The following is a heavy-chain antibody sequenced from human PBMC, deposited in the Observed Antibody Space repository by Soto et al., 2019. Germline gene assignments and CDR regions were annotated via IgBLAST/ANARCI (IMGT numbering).Heavy chain of an antibody. D-gene: IGHD3-16*01. CDR3: TRDGVQIKDFDYRYYGLDV. CDR1: GFSFGDYA. CDR2: IRSKVYGGTI. J-gene: IGHJ6*02. V-gene: IGHV3-49*03. Sequence: PGGSLRLSCRGSGFSFGDYAINWFRQSPGKGLECVGFIRSKVYGGTIEYAASVKGRFSISRDDSKSIAYLQMNSLRTDDTAVYYCTRDGVQIKDFDYRYYGLDVWGPGTTVTVSS.